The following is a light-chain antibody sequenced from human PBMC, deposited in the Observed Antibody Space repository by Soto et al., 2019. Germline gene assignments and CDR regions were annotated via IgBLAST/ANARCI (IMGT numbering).Light chain of an antibody. CDR3: RSSVRSLRGVV. Sequence: QSVLTQPPSVSGAPGQRVTISCTGSSTNIGAGYDVHWYQQLPGTAPKLLIYGNSNRPSGVPERFSGSKSGTSASLAITGLKDEDDAGYYCRSSVRSLRGVVFGGGTKLTVL. CDR1: STNIGAGYD. V-gene: IGLV1-40*01. J-gene: IGLJ2*01. CDR2: GNS.